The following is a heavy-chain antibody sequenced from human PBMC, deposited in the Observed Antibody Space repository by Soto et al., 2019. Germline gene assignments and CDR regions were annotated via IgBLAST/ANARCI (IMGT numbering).Heavy chain of an antibody. Sequence: SETLSLTCTISGGSISVYYWSWIRQSPRQGLEWIGYVYDNGRPYYSPSLKSRVTFSADTSKNQISLKLTSATAADPAVYYGARGVGSSPPRYWGRGALVTVSS. D-gene: IGHD3-9*01. V-gene: IGHV4-59*01. CDR1: GGSISVYY. CDR3: ARGVGSSPPRY. CDR2: VYDNGRP. J-gene: IGHJ4*02.